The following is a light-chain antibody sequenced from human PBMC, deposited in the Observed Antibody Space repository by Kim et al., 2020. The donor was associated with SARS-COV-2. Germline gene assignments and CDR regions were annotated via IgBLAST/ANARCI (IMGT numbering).Light chain of an antibody. V-gene: IGKV3-20*01. CDR2: GAS. CDR3: QQYSSSPAT. Sequence: SPGERATLPCRASQSVSRNYSAWYQQKPGQAPRVLIYGASSRATGIPDRFSGSGSGTDFTLTITRLEPEDFAVYYCQQYSSSPATFGQGTKVDIK. CDR1: QSVSRNY. J-gene: IGKJ1*01.